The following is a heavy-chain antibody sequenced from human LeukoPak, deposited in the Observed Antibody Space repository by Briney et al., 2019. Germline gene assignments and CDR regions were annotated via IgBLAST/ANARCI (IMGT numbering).Heavy chain of an antibody. D-gene: IGHD5-24*01. CDR3: AREGDDYDASDI. J-gene: IGHJ3*02. Sequence: PGRSLRLSCAASGSTFSSYAMHWVRQAPGKGLEWVAVISYDGSNKYYADSVKGRFTISRDNSKNTLYLQMNSLRAEDTAVYYCAREGDDYDASDIWGQGTMVTVSS. CDR2: ISYDGSNK. V-gene: IGHV3-30*04. CDR1: GSTFSSYA.